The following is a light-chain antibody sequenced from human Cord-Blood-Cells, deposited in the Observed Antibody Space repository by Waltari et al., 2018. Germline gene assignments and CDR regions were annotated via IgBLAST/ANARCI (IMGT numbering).Light chain of an antibody. CDR3: MQALQTHKRLA. CDR1: QSLLHSNGYNY. Sequence: DIVMTQSPLSLPVTPGEPASISCRSSQSLLHSNGYNYLDWYLQKPGQSPQLLIYLGSNRSSGVPDRFSGSGSGTDFTLKISRVEAEDVGVYYCMQALQTHKRLAFGGGTKVEIK. CDR2: LGS. J-gene: IGKJ4*01. V-gene: IGKV2-28*01.